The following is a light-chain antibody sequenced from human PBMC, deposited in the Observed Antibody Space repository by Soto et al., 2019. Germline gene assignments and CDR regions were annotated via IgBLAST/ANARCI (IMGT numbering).Light chain of an antibody. Sequence: DIVMTQSPDSLAVSLGERATINCRSSQSVLYSTNNKNYLAWYQQKPGKAPKLLIYSASTLQSGVPSRFSGSGSGPDFTLTIASLQPEDSATYYCQQSYNLPWTFGPGTKVDIK. V-gene: IGKV4-1*01. J-gene: IGKJ1*01. CDR1: QSVLYSTNNKNY. CDR3: QQSYNLPWT. CDR2: SAS.